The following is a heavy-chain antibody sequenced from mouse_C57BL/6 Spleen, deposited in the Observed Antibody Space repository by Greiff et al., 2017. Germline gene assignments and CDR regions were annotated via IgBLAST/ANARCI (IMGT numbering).Heavy chain of an antibody. CDR2: INPSNGGT. D-gene: IGHD2-2*01. J-gene: IGHJ4*01. V-gene: IGHV1-53*01. Sequence: QVQLQQPGTELVKPGASVKLSCKASGYTFTSYWMHWVKQRPGQGLEWIGNINPSNGGTNYNEKFKSKATLTVDKSSSTAYMQLSSLTSEDSAVYYCARSGYYGYDVGYYYAMDYWGQGTSVTVSS. CDR3: ARSGYYGYDVGYYYAMDY. CDR1: GYTFTSYW.